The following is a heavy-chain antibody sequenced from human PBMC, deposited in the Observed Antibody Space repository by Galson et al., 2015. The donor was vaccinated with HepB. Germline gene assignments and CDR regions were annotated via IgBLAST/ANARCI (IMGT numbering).Heavy chain of an antibody. CDR3: AKALIGRHYFQH. J-gene: IGHJ1*01. CDR2: ISYDGSSK. D-gene: IGHD1-14*01. CDR1: GFTFSDYT. V-gene: IGHV3-30*18. Sequence: SLRLSCAASGFTFSDYTMHWVRQAPGKGLEWVAFISYDGSSKDYADSVKGRITISRDNSNNTVSLQMDSLRAEDTAVYYCAKALIGRHYFQHWGQCTLVTVSS.